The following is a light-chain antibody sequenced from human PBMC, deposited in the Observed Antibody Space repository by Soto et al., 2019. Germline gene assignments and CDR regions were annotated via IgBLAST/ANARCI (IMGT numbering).Light chain of an antibody. Sequence: SVVAQPAPVSGSPGQSITISCTGTSSVVGGYNYVSWYQQHPGKAPKLMIYDVSNRPSGVSNRFSGSKSGNTASLTISGLQAEDEADYYCSSYTSSSSYDFGTGTKVTVL. CDR3: SSYTSSSSYD. CDR2: DVS. V-gene: IGLV2-14*01. J-gene: IGLJ1*01. CDR1: SSVVGGYNY.